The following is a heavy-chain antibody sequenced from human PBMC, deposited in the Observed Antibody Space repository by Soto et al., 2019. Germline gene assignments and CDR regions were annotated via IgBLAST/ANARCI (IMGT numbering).Heavy chain of an antibody. CDR1: GFTFSSYG. J-gene: IGHJ4*02. V-gene: IGHV3-30*03. Sequence: GGSLRLSCAASGFTFSSYGMHWVRQAPGKGLEWVAVISYDGSNKYYADSVKGRFTISRDNSKNTLYLQMISLRAEDTAVYFCAILAFWGQGTLVTVSS. CDR2: ISYDGSNK. CDR3: AILAF. D-gene: IGHD3-3*01.